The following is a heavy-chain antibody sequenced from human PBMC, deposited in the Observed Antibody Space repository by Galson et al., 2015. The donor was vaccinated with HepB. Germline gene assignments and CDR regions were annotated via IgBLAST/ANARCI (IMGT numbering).Heavy chain of an antibody. CDR1: AFSFSNYA. D-gene: IGHD2-15*01. Sequence: SLRLSCAASAFSFSNYAMSWVRQAPGKGLEWVSLISGSGDNTYYADSVKGRFTISRDNSKNTLYLQMNSLRAEDTATYYCARRYAYCSGTNCFDYWGQGTLVTVSS. CDR2: ISGSGDNT. J-gene: IGHJ4*02. V-gene: IGHV3-23*01. CDR3: ARRYAYCSGTNCFDY.